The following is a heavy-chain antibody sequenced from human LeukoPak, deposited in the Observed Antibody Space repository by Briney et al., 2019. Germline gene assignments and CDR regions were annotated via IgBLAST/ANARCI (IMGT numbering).Heavy chain of an antibody. CDR2: IRSKAYGGTT. V-gene: IGHV3-49*04. D-gene: IGHD2-15*01. CDR1: GFTFRDYA. CDR3: TREGRATPSSDY. Sequence: GGSLRLSCTVSGFTFRDYAMSWVRQAPGKGLEWVGSIRSKAYGGTTEYAASVKGRFTISRDDSKSIAYLQMDSLKTEDTAVYYCTREGRATPSSDYWGQGTLVTVSS. J-gene: IGHJ4*02.